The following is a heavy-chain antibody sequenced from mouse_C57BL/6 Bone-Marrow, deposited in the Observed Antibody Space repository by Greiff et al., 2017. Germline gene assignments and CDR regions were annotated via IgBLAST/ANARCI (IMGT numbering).Heavy chain of an antibody. J-gene: IGHJ4*01. Sequence: QVQLQQSGPELVKPGASVKISCKASGYTFTDYYINWVKQRPGQGLEWIGWIFPGSGSTYYNEKFKGMATLTVDKSSSKAYMLLSSLTSEDSAVYFCARFSHNWYAMDYWGQGTSVTVSS. CDR3: ARFSHNWYAMDY. V-gene: IGHV1-75*01. CDR2: IFPGSGST. CDR1: GYTFTDYY. D-gene: IGHD4-1*02.